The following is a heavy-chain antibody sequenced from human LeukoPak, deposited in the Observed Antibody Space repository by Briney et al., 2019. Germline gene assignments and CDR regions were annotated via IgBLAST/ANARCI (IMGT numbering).Heavy chain of an antibody. D-gene: IGHD2-2*01. V-gene: IGHV1-69*04. Sequence: SVRVSFKASGDTFSSYAISWVRQAPGQGLEWMGRIIPILNIANYAQKFQGGVTITADKSTGTAYVELNSLRSEDTAVYYCARSYCSSTSCFAFDIWGQGTMVTVSS. CDR1: GDTFSSYA. CDR3: ARSYCSSTSCFAFDI. CDR2: IIPILNIA. J-gene: IGHJ3*02.